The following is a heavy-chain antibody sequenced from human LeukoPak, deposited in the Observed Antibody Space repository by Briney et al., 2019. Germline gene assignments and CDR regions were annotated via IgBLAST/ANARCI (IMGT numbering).Heavy chain of an antibody. CDR2: IRPSSGDT. CDR3: ARDLDRSWTLDDY. V-gene: IGHV1-46*01. J-gene: IGHJ4*02. Sequence: ASVKVSCKASGYTFTGYYIHWVRRAPGQGLEWMALIRPSSGDTGYAQKFQGRVTMTADTSTSTVYMELGSLGSEDTAVYYCARDLDRSWTLDDYWGQGTLVTVSS. D-gene: IGHD1-26*01. CDR1: GYTFTGYY.